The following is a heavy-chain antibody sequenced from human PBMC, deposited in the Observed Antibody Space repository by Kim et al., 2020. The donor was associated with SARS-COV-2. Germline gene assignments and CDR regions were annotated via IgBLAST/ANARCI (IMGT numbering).Heavy chain of an antibody. CDR2: INQIGTT. D-gene: IGHD5-12*01. CDR3: ARALAWIRSPSAPFDS. Sequence: SETLSLTCAVYGGSFSGYYWTWIRQPPGKGLEWIGEINQIGTTTYNPSLKSRVSLSVDTSKNQFSLNLTSVTAADTAVYYCARALAWIRSPSAPFDSWGQGTLVTVSS. CDR1: GGSFSGYY. V-gene: IGHV4-34*01. J-gene: IGHJ4*02.